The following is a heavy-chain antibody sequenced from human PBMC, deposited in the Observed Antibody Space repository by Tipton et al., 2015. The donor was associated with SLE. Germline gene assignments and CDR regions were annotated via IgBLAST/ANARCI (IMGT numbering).Heavy chain of an antibody. CDR1: GGSISSSTYY. CDR3: GKDYNHDNADYH. D-gene: IGHD4-17*01. V-gene: IGHV4-39*07. J-gene: IGHJ4*02. Sequence: TLSLTCTVSGGSISSSTYYWAWIRQPPGKGLEWIGTVYSGGNTYHSPSLKTRVTISVDKSKNQFSLKLSSVTVADTAVYYCGKDYNHDNADYHWGQGTLLIVSS. CDR2: VYSGGNT.